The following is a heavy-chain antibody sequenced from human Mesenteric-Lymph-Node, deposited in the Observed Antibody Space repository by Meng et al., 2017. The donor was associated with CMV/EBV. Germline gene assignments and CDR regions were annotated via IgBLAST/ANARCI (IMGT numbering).Heavy chain of an antibody. CDR3: TRRSKDESGGYYGR. CDR2: IRSKPNNYAT. D-gene: IGHD3-22*01. CDR1: GFIFSDSA. Sequence: GGSLRLSCAASGFIFSDSAIHWVRQASGKGLEWVGRIRSKPNNYATAYAASVRGRFTISRDDSKNTAYLQMNSLKTEDTAVYYCTRRSKDESGGYYGRWGQGTRVTVSS. J-gene: IGHJ4*02. V-gene: IGHV3-73*01.